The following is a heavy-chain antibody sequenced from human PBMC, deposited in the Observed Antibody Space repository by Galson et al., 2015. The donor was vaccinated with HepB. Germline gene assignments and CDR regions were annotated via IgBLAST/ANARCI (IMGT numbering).Heavy chain of an antibody. J-gene: IGHJ6*03. V-gene: IGHV3-15*01. CDR3: TTEEIWSGYYYYYYMDV. Sequence: SLRLSCAASGFTFSNAWMSWVRQAPGKGLEWVGRIRSKTDGGTTDYAAPVKGRFTISRDDSKNTLYLQMNSLKTEDTAVYYCTTEEIWSGYYYYYYMDVWGKGTTVTVSS. CDR2: IRSKTDGGTT. D-gene: IGHD3-3*01. CDR1: GFTFSNAW.